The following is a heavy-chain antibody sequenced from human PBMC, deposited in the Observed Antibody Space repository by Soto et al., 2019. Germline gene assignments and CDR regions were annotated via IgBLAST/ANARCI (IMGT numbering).Heavy chain of an antibody. V-gene: IGHV4-31*03. Sequence: QVQLQESGPGLVKPSQTLSLTCTVSGTSIRSGYYYWDWIRQRPGEALEWIGYISYSGNTYYNPSLMSRVTISVDASGNQFSLKLSSVTAADTAIYYCARDITGGFDAFDIWGQGTMVTVSS. CDR3: ARDITGGFDAFDI. J-gene: IGHJ3*02. CDR2: ISYSGNT. CDR1: GTSIRSGYYY. D-gene: IGHD2-8*02.